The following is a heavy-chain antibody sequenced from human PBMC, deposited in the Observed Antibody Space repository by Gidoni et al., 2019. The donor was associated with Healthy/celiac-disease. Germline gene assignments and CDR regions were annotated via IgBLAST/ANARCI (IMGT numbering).Heavy chain of an antibody. D-gene: IGHD6-13*01. V-gene: IGHV3-30-3*01. CDR2: ISYDGSNK. CDR3: ARAEYSSSWNPIDY. CDR1: GFTFSRDA. Sequence: QVQLVESGGGVVRPGRSLSLSCAASGFTFSRDAMHWVRQAPGKGLGWVAVISYDGSNKYYADSVKGRFTISRDNSKNTLYLQMNSLRAEDTAVYYCARAEYSSSWNPIDYWGQGTLVTVSS. J-gene: IGHJ4*02.